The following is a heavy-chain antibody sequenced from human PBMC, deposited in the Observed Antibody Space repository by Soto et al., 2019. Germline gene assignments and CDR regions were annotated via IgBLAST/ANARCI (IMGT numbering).Heavy chain of an antibody. V-gene: IGHV3-74*01. D-gene: IGHD3-3*01. CDR2: INSDGSST. CDR1: GFTFSSYW. Sequence: EVQLVESGGGLVQPGGSLRLSCAASGFTFSSYWMHWVRQAPGKGLVWVSRINSDGSSTSYADSVKGRFTISRDNAKNTLYLQMNSLRAEDTAVYYCARGDDFWESPNWFDPWGQGTLVTVSS. J-gene: IGHJ5*02. CDR3: ARGDDFWESPNWFDP.